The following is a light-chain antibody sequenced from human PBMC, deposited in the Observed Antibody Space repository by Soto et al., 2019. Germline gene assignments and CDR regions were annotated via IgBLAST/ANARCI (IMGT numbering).Light chain of an antibody. CDR2: GAS. V-gene: IGKV3-20*01. J-gene: IGKJ4*01. CDR3: QQYGSSLGVT. CDR1: QSVSSSY. Sequence: EIVLTQSPGTLSLSPGERATLSCRASQSVSSSYLAWYQQKPGQAPRLLIYGASSRATGIPDRFSGSGSGTDFTLTISGLEPEDFAVYYCQQYGSSLGVTFGGGTKVEIK.